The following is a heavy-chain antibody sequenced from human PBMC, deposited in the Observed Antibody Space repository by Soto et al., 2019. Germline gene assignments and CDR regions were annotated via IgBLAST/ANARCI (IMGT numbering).Heavy chain of an antibody. J-gene: IGHJ6*02. CDR1: GFTFSTIA. Sequence: GGSLRLSCGASGFTFSTIAMAWVRQAPGKGVEGVSSISPSGDYAYFADSVKGRFTMSRDKSKNTVYLQLDSLRVEDTATYYCVKATPGWLLYYGMEVWGQGTTVTVSS. CDR3: VKATPGWLLYYGMEV. D-gene: IGHD3-10*01. CDR2: ISPSGDYA. V-gene: IGHV3-23*01.